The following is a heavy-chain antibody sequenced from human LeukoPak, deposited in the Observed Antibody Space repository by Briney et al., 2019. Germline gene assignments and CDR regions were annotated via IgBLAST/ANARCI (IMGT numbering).Heavy chain of an antibody. Sequence: ASVKVSCKASGYTFTSYYIHWVRQAPGQGLEWMAIINPSAGSTSSAQGFQGRVAMTRDTSTSTVYMELSSLRSEDTAMYYCARERQQPYYFDYWGQGTLVTVSS. CDR1: GYTFTSYY. CDR3: ARERQQPYYFDY. CDR2: INPSAGST. D-gene: IGHD6-13*01. V-gene: IGHV1-46*03. J-gene: IGHJ4*02.